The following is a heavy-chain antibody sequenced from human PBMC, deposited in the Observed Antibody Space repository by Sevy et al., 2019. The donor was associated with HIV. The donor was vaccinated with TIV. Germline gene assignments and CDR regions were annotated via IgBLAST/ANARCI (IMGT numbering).Heavy chain of an antibody. CDR3: AKDGYKPSVGDENYYYYYMDV. Sequence: GGSLRLSCAASGFTFSSYAMSWVRQAPGKGLEWVSAISGSGGSTYYADSVKGRFTNSRDNSKNTPYLKMNSLRDEDTAVYYCAKDGYKPSVGDENYYYYYMDVWGKGTTVTVSS. D-gene: IGHD1-20*01. CDR1: GFTFSSYA. CDR2: ISGSGGST. V-gene: IGHV3-23*01. J-gene: IGHJ6*03.